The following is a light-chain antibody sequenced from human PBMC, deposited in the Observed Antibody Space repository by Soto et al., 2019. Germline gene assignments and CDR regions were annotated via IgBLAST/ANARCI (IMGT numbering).Light chain of an antibody. CDR3: QQCLTTPRT. V-gene: IGKV1-39*01. Sequence: DILMTQFPSSLSASVGDRVTITCRASQTISTCLNWYQQKAGTAPKLLIYGASDLESGIPSRFSGSGSGTYFTLTISSLQPEDFVIYYCQQCLTTPRTFGQGTRVEI. CDR2: GAS. CDR1: QTISTC. J-gene: IGKJ1*01.